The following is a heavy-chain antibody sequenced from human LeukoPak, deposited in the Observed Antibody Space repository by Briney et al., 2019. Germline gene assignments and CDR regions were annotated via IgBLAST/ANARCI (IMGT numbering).Heavy chain of an antibody. D-gene: IGHD3-10*01. CDR1: GFTFSSYG. CDR2: IWYDGSNK. V-gene: IGHV3-33*06. Sequence: GGSLRLSCAASGFTFSSYGMHRVRQAPGKGLEWVAVIWYDGSNKYYADSVKGRFTISRDNSKNTLYLQMNSLRAEDTAVYYCANSGSGSYYKSYYFDYWGQGTLVTVSS. J-gene: IGHJ4*02. CDR3: ANSGSGSYYKSYYFDY.